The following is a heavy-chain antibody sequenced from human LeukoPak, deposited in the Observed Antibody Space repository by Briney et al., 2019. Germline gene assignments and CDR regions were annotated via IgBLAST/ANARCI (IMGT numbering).Heavy chain of an antibody. V-gene: IGHV3-30*02. D-gene: IGHD4-17*01. CDR3: ARVLYGDYVVDY. CDR2: IRYDGSNK. J-gene: IGHJ4*02. Sequence: PGGSLRLSCAASGFTFSSYGMHWVRQAPGKGLEWVAFIRYDGSNKYYADSVKGRFTISRDNSKNTLYLQMNSLRAEDTAVYYCARVLYGDYVVDYWGQGTLVTVSS. CDR1: GFTFSSYG.